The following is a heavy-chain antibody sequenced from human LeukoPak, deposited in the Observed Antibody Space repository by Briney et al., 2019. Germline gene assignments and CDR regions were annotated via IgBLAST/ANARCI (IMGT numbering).Heavy chain of an antibody. CDR3: AQMGVEYYDILTGYYNGYYFDY. CDR1: GFTFSSYA. CDR2: ISGSGGST. Sequence: GGSLRLSCAASGFTFSSYAMSWVRQAPGKGLEWVSDISGSGGSTYYADSVKGRFTISRDNSKNTLYLQMNSLRAEDTAVYYCAQMGVEYYDILTGYYNGYYFDYWGQGTLVTVSS. D-gene: IGHD3-9*01. V-gene: IGHV3-23*01. J-gene: IGHJ4*02.